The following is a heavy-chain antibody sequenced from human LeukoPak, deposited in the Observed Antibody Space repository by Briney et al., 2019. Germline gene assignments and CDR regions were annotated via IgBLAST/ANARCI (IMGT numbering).Heavy chain of an antibody. Sequence: ASVKVSCKASGYTFTGYYMHWVRQAPGQGLEWMGWINPNSGGTNYAQKFQGRVTMTRDTSISTAYMELSRLRSDDTAVYYCASRYYDSSSYGPLLAFDIWGQGTMVTVSS. J-gene: IGHJ3*02. CDR1: GYTFTGYY. CDR2: INPNSGGT. V-gene: IGHV1-2*02. CDR3: ASRYYDSSSYGPLLAFDI. D-gene: IGHD3-22*01.